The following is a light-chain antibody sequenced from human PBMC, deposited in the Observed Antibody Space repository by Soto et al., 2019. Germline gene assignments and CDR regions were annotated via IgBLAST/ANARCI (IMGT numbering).Light chain of an antibody. CDR2: GAS. CDR1: QSVSSSY. CDR3: QQYGSSP. V-gene: IGKV3-20*01. Sequence: EIVLTQSPGTLSLSPGERATLSCRASQSVSSSYLAWYQQKPVQAPRLLIYGASSRGTGIPDRFSGSGSGTDFTLTISRLEPEDFAVYYCQQYGSSPFGQGTKLEIK. J-gene: IGKJ2*01.